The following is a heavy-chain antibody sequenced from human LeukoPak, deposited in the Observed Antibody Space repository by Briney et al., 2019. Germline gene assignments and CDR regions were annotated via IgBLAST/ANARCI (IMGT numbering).Heavy chain of an antibody. D-gene: IGHD1-26*01. CDR2: INSKSGDT. V-gene: IGHV1-2*02. CDR3: ERGGIDAPDFDI. J-gene: IGHJ3*02. Sequence: SVQVSFKSPLYTYSGNFIHWVRQAPRQGLEWVGFINSKSGDTTYAQRFQGRLTLTRDTSISTAFTELGSLGSDDTDVDYCERGGIDAPDFDIWGRGTMVTVSS. CDR1: LYTYSGNF.